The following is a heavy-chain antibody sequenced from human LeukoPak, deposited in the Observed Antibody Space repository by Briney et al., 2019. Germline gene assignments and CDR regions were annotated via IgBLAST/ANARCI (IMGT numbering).Heavy chain of an antibody. CDR1: GFTFSSYG. Sequence: GGSLRLSCAASGFTFSSYGMHWVRQAPGKGLEWVAFIRYDGSNKYYADSVKGRFTISRDNSKNTLYLQMNSLRAEDTAVYYCAKAPGGYCYFYDYWGQGTLVTVSS. D-gene: IGHD3-22*01. J-gene: IGHJ4*02. CDR3: AKAPGGYCYFYDY. CDR2: IRYDGSNK. V-gene: IGHV3-30*02.